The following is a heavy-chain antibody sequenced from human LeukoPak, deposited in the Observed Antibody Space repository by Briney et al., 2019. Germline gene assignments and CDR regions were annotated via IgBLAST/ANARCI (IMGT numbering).Heavy chain of an antibody. Sequence: ASVKVSCKASGGTFSSYAISWVRQAPGQGLEWMGGIIPIFGTANYAQKFQGRVTITADESTSTAYTELSSLRSEDTAVYYCARGQLRYFDWFAYDYWGQGTLVTVSS. CDR1: GGTFSSYA. V-gene: IGHV1-69*13. D-gene: IGHD3-9*01. CDR2: IIPIFGTA. CDR3: ARGQLRYFDWFAYDY. J-gene: IGHJ4*02.